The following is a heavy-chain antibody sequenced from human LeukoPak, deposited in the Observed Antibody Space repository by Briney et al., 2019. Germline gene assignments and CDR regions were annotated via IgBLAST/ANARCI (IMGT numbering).Heavy chain of an antibody. Sequence: PSETLSLTCNVSGASISGYYWSWIRQPPGKGLEWIGYIYSSGSTSSNPSLKSRVTISVDSSKNQFSLKVPFVTATDTALYYCARRFEASGWVDYWGQGTPVTVSS. V-gene: IGHV4-4*09. J-gene: IGHJ4*02. D-gene: IGHD6-19*01. CDR1: GASISGYY. CDR3: ARRFEASGWVDY. CDR2: IYSSGST.